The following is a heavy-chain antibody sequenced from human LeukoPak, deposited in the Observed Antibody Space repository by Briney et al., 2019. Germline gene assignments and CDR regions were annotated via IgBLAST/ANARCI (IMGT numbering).Heavy chain of an antibody. Sequence: GESLKISCQGSGYNFTSDWIGWVRQMPGKGLEWMGIIYPGDSDTRYSPSFQGQVTISADKSISTAYLQWNSLKASDTAMYYCVRTLRSVFDYWGQGTLVTVSS. CDR3: VRTLRSVFDY. CDR1: GYNFTSDW. J-gene: IGHJ4*02. V-gene: IGHV5-51*01. CDR2: IYPGDSDT. D-gene: IGHD3-3*01.